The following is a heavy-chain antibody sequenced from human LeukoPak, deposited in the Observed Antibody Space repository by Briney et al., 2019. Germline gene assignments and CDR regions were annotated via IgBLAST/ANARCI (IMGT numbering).Heavy chain of an antibody. J-gene: IGHJ4*02. CDR1: GYTFTSYY. CDR3: ARHYYDSSVSDGGDDDDY. D-gene: IGHD3-22*01. V-gene: IGHV1-46*01. CDR2: INPSGGST. Sequence: ASVKVSCKASGYTFTSYYMHWVRQAPGQGLEWMGIINPSGGSTSYAQKFQGRVTMTRNTSISTAYMELSSLRSEDTAVYYCARHYYDSSVSDGGDDDDYWGQGTLVTVSS.